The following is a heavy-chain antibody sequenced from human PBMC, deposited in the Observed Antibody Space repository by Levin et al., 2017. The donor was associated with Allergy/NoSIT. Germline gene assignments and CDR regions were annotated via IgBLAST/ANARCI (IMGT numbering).Heavy chain of an antibody. D-gene: IGHD6-13*01. CDR3: ARGGFSSSWYLISNYYFDY. J-gene: IGHJ4*02. V-gene: IGHV3-33*01. Sequence: GESLKISCAASGFTFSSYGMHWVRQAPGKGLEWVAVIWYDGSNKYYADSVKGRFTIPRDNSKNTLYLQMNSLRAEDTAVYYCARGGFSSSWYLISNYYFDYWGQGTLVTVSS. CDR2: IWYDGSNK. CDR1: GFTFSSYG.